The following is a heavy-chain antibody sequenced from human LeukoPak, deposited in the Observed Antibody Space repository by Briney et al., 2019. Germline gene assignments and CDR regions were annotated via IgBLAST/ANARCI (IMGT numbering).Heavy chain of an antibody. D-gene: IGHD2-15*01. Sequence: GGSLRLSCAASGFTFNSYAMNWVRQAPGKGLEWVSSISGSGGSTYYADSVKGRFTVSRDNSKNTVYLQMNSLRAEDTAVYYCANRVNGSCYWGQGTLVTVSS. V-gene: IGHV3-23*01. CDR2: ISGSGGST. J-gene: IGHJ4*02. CDR1: GFTFNSYA. CDR3: ANRVNGSCY.